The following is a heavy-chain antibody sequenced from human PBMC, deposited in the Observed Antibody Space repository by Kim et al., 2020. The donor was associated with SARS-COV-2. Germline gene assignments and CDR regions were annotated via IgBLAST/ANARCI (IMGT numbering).Heavy chain of an antibody. Sequence: GGSLRLSCAASGFTFSSYSMNWVRQAPGKGLEWVSSISSSSSYIYYADSVKGRFTISRDNAKNSLYLQMNSLRAEDTAVYYCARSYYYGSGIQLVFDYWGQGTLVTVSS. CDR3: ARSYYYGSGIQLVFDY. J-gene: IGHJ4*02. D-gene: IGHD3-10*01. CDR1: GFTFSSYS. CDR2: ISSSSSYI. V-gene: IGHV3-21*01.